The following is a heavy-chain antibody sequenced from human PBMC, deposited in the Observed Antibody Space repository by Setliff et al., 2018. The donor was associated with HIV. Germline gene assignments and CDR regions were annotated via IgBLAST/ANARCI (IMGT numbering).Heavy chain of an antibody. CDR1: GGSFSGFS. Sequence: PSETLSLTCAVYGGSFSGFSWNWIRQPPGKGLEWIGDINNYGVTLYTSSLAGRVTISVDTSKNQFSLTLKSLTVADTALYFCSRGPTIRCSFTGVVYTAPLPSFDTWSQGSLVTVSS. CDR2: INNYGVT. CDR3: SRGPTIRCSFTGVVYTAPLPSFDT. D-gene: IGHD3-3*01. V-gene: IGHV4-34*01. J-gene: IGHJ4*02.